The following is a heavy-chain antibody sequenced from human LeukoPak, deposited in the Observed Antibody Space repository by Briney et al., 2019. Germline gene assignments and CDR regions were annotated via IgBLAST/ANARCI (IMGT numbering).Heavy chain of an antibody. V-gene: IGHV4-4*07. CDR2: IYTSGST. D-gene: IGHD4-17*01. Sequence: SETLSLTCTVSGGSISSYYWSWIRQPAGKGLEWIGRIYTSGSTSYNPSLKSRVTISVDKSKNQFSLKLSSVTAADTAVYYCARDGIGDYDLYYYYYMDVWGKGTTVTVSS. CDR3: ARDGIGDYDLYYYYYMDV. CDR1: GGSISSYY. J-gene: IGHJ6*03.